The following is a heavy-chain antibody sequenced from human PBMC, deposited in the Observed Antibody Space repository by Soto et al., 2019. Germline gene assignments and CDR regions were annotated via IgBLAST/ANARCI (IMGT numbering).Heavy chain of an antibody. D-gene: IGHD4-17*01. CDR1: GGSISTYY. J-gene: IGHJ4*02. CDR3: AREYYGGAARFDY. Sequence: XGTLCLTCTVSGGSISTYYWNWIRQSPGKGLEWVGYMSNSGTTNLNPSLKSRVTMSLDKAKNPFSLRLNSVRAADTAVYFCAREYYGGAARFDYWGQGTLVTVSS. V-gene: IGHV4-59*01. CDR2: MSNSGTT.